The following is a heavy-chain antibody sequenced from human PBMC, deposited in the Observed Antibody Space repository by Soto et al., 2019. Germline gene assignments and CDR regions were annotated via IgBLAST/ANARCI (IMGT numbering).Heavy chain of an antibody. J-gene: IGHJ4*02. CDR2: ISWNSGSI. V-gene: IGHV3-9*01. CDR1: GFTFDDYA. D-gene: IGHD5-12*01. CDR3: AKDMESGLFDY. Sequence: GGSLRLSCAASGFTFDDYAMHWVRQAPGKGLEWVSGISWNSGSIGYADSVKGRFTISRDNAKNSLYLQMNSLRAEDTALYYCAKDMESGLFDYWGQGTLVTVSS.